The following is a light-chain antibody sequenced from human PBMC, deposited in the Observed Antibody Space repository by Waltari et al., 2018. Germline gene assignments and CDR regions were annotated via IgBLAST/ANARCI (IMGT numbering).Light chain of an antibody. V-gene: IGKV1-39*01. Sequence: DIQMTQSPSSLSASVGDRVTITCRATQSIHNYLNWYQHKPCRAPKLLIYAASVLQSGVPSRFTGSGSGTHFTLTITSLQPEDFATYYCQQTFSIPRSSFGQGTKLEIK. CDR1: QSIHNY. CDR2: AAS. J-gene: IGKJ2*01. CDR3: QQTFSIPRSS.